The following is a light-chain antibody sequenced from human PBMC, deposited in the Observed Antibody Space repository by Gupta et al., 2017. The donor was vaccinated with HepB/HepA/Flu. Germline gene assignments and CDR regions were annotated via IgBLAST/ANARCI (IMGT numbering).Light chain of an antibody. CDR3: QQDSSSPVT. CDR2: GAS. V-gene: IGKV3-20*01. J-gene: IGKJ5*01. Sequence: ETVLTQTPGILSLSTGEGATLSCKASQTVISDYVAWYQQKPGQAPRLLVYGASRRATDIPDRFSGSGSGTDFTLTIRRLEPEDFAIYYCQQDSSSPVTFGQGTPMDIK. CDR1: QTVISDY.